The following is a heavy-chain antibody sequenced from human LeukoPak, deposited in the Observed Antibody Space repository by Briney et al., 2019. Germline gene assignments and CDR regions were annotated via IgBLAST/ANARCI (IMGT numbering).Heavy chain of an antibody. J-gene: IGHJ5*02. D-gene: IGHD6-13*01. Sequence: ASVKVSCKASGYTFTSYGISWVRQAPGQGLEWMGGIIPIFGTANYAQKFQGRVTITADESTSTAYMELSSLRSEDTAVYYCARVGYGANWFDPWGQGTLVTVSS. CDR2: IIPIFGTA. V-gene: IGHV1-69*13. CDR3: ARVGYGANWFDP. CDR1: GYTFTSYG.